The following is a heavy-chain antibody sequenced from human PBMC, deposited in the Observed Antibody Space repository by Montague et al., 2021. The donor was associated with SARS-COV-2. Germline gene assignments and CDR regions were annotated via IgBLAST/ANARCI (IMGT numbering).Heavy chain of an antibody. CDR2: IHYSGT. D-gene: IGHD6-13*01. V-gene: IGHV4-39*07. CDR3: ARSLISASGTGSNFDS. CDR1: GGSISDSNYL. Sequence: SETLSLTCTVSGGSISDSNYLWGWIRQPPGKGLEWIGDIHYSGTXYNPSLRSRVTMSRDLSENQFFLRLRSVTAADTALYYCARSLISASGTGSNFDSWGQGTLVAVSS. J-gene: IGHJ4*02.